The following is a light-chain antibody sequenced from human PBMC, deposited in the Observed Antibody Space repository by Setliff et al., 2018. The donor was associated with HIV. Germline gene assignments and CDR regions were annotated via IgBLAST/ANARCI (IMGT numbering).Light chain of an antibody. Sequence: QSVLAQPASVSGSPGQSITISCTGTSGDVGNYNVVSWYQQHPGKAPKVMIYEVSKRPSGISTRFSGSKSGNTASLTISGLQAEDEADYYCCSYAGSSTSYVFGTGTKSPS. CDR3: CSYAGSSTSYV. CDR2: EVS. J-gene: IGLJ1*01. V-gene: IGLV2-23*02. CDR1: SGDVGNYNV.